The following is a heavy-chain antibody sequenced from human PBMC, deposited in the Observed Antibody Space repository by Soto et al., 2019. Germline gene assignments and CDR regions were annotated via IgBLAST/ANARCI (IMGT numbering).Heavy chain of an antibody. Sequence: SVKVSCKASGFTFTSSAVQWVRQARGQRLEWIGWIVVGSGNTNYAQKFQERVTITRDMSTSTAYMELSSLRSEDTAVYYCAADSSHTYYYDSSGYNWSDYWGQGTLVTVSS. V-gene: IGHV1-58*01. CDR1: GFTFTSSA. CDR2: IVVGSGNT. J-gene: IGHJ5*01. D-gene: IGHD3-22*01. CDR3: AADSSHTYYYDSSGYNWSDY.